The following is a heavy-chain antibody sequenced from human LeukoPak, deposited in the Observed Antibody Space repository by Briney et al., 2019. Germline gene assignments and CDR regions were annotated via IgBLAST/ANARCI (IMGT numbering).Heavy chain of an antibody. V-gene: IGHV4-61*02. D-gene: IGHD3-22*01. CDR2: IYSSGST. Sequence: SQTLSLTCTVSGGSISSSSYYWSWIRQPAGKGLEWIGRIYSSGSTNYNPSLKSRVTISVDTSKNQFSLNLSSVTAADTAVYYCAREEYDSSGYYLIGYLQHWGQGTLVTVSS. CDR1: GGSISSSSYY. J-gene: IGHJ1*01. CDR3: AREEYDSSGYYLIGYLQH.